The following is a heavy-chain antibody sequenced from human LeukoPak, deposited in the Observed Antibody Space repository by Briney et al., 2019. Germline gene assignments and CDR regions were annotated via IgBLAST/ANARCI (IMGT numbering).Heavy chain of an antibody. Sequence: GGSLRLSCAASGFTVSNNYMSWVRQAPGKGLEWVSVIHSGGTTNYADSVQGRFTISRDNFKTTVYLHMNSLRAEDTAVYYCARDSDSGYGPFASWGQGTLVTVSS. CDR1: GFTVSNNY. D-gene: IGHD5-12*01. CDR2: IHSGGTT. V-gene: IGHV3-53*01. J-gene: IGHJ4*02. CDR3: ARDSDSGYGPFAS.